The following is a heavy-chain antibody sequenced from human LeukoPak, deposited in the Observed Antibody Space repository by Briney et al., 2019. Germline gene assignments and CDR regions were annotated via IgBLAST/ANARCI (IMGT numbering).Heavy chain of an antibody. CDR3: ARDVVSSGWDAFDI. D-gene: IGHD6-19*01. CDR1: GFTFTTYA. CDR2: IYSGGST. Sequence: GGSLRLSCAASGFTFTTYAMGRVRQAPGKGLEWVSVIYSGGSTYYADSVKGRFTISRDNAKNSLYLQMNSLRAEDTAVYYCARDVVSSGWDAFDIWGQGTMVTVSS. V-gene: IGHV3-53*01. J-gene: IGHJ3*02.